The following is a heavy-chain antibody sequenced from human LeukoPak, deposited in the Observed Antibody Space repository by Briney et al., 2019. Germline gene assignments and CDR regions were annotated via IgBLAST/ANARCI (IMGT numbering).Heavy chain of an antibody. J-gene: IGHJ4*02. V-gene: IGHV3-21*01. CDR1: GFTFSSYS. Sequence: GGSLRLSCAASGFTFSSYSMNWVRQAPGKGLEWVSSISSSSSYIYYADSVKGRFTISRDNAKNSLYLQMNSLRAEDTAVYYCAREGLVGANDHWGQGTLVTVSS. CDR2: ISSSSSYI. D-gene: IGHD1-26*01. CDR3: AREGLVGANDH.